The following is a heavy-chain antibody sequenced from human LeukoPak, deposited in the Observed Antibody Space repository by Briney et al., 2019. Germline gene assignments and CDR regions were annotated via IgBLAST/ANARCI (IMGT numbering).Heavy chain of an antibody. D-gene: IGHD3-3*01. J-gene: IGHJ4*02. CDR1: GGSISSGSYY. V-gene: IGHV4-61*02. CDR3: ARGHITIFGVVIDFDY. CDR2: IYTSGST. Sequence: SQTLSLTCTVSGGSISSGSYYWSWIRQPAGKGLEWIGRIYTSGSTNYNPSLKSRVAISVDTSKNQFSLKLSSVTAADTAVYYCARGHITIFGVVIDFDYWGQGTLVTVSS.